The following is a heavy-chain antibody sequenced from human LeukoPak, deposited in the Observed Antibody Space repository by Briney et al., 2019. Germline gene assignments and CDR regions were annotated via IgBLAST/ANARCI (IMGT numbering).Heavy chain of an antibody. Sequence: ASVKVSCKVSGYTLTELSMHWVRQAPGKGLEWMGGFDPEDGETIYAQKFQGRVTMTEDTSTDTAYMELSSLRSEDTAVYYCATRIVGPRTWFDPGGREPWSPSPQ. CDR2: FDPEDGET. V-gene: IGHV1-24*01. CDR1: GYTLTELS. J-gene: IGHJ5*02. CDR3: ATRIVGPRTWFDP. D-gene: IGHD3-22*01.